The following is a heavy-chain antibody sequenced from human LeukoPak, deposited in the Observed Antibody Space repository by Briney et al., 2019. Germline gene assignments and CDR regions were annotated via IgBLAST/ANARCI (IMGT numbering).Heavy chain of an antibody. D-gene: IGHD2-15*01. J-gene: IGHJ4*02. Sequence: GESLKISCKGSGYSFTSHWIGWVRQMPGKGLEWMGIISPGDSDTRYSPSFQGQVTISADESINTAYLQWSSLKASDTAMYYCARPICSGGSCYSDYWGQGILVTVSS. CDR2: ISPGDSDT. V-gene: IGHV5-51*01. CDR3: ARPICSGGSCYSDY. CDR1: GYSFTSHW.